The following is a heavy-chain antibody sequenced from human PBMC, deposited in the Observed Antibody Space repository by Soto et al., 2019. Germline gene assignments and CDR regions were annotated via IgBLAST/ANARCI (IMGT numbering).Heavy chain of an antibody. V-gene: IGHV6-1*01. CDR2: IYYSCKWNY. Sequence: TLSLTCFTPGDTVYANNAAWNCIMQSPSRGLEGLGRIYYSCKWNYDYAESVKSRLTITPDTSNNQFSLQLNSVTPEDAAVYYCVRQPLATLSLYGMGVWGQGTTVTVSS. D-gene: IGHD6-13*01. CDR3: VRQPLATLSLYGMGV. J-gene: IGHJ6*02. CDR1: GDTVYANNAA.